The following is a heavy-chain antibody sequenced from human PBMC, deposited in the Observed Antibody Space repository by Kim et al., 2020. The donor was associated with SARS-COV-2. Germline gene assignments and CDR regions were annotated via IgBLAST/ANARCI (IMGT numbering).Heavy chain of an antibody. V-gene: IGHV3-48*03. CDR3: TRGRNHHDFCYFDY. D-gene: IGHD2-21*02. CDR2: ISSRGNVV. J-gene: IGHJ4*02. Sequence: GGSLRLSCAASDFDFLSYEMNWVRQAPGKGLEWVAYISSRGNVVLYADSVKGRFTVSRDNAKSSVYLQMNSLRDEDTAIYYCTRGRNHHDFCYFDYWGQG. CDR1: DFDFLSYE.